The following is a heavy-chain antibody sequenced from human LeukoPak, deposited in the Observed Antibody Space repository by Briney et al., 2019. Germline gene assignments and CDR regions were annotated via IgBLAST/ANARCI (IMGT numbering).Heavy chain of an antibody. Sequence: GGSLRLSCAASEFTFSPYELNWVRQAPGKGLEWGSYIRSSGSSIYYADSVKGRFTISRDRAKNSLYLQMNSLRAEDTAVYYCAKTSGWHHDYWGQGTLVTVSS. D-gene: IGHD6-19*01. CDR3: AKTSGWHHDY. J-gene: IGHJ4*02. CDR1: EFTFSPYE. CDR2: IRSSGSSI. V-gene: IGHV3-48*03.